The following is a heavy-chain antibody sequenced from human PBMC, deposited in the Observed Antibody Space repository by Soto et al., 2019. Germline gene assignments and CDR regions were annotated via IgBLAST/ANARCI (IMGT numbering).Heavy chain of an antibody. CDR3: ARHNYGSGSYYYYGMDV. CDR2: LIPIFGTA. D-gene: IGHD3-10*01. J-gene: IGHJ6*02. Sequence: SVKVSCKASGGTSSSYAISWVRQAPGQGLEWMGGLIPIFGTANYAQKFQGRVTITADESTSTAYMELSSLRSEDTAVYYCARHNYGSGSYYYYGMDVWGQGTTVTVSS. CDR1: GGTSSSYA. V-gene: IGHV1-69*13.